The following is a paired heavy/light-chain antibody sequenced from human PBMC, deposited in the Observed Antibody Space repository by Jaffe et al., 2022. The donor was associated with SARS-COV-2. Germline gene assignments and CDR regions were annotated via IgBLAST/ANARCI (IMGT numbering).Light chain of an antibody. CDR3: LQDYNYPHT. Sequence: AIQMTQSPSSLSASVGDRVTITCRASQGIRNDLGWYQQKPGKAPKLLIYAASSLQSGVPSRFSGSGSGTDFTLTISSLQPEDFATYYCLQDYNYPHTFGQGTKLEIK. CDR1: QGIRND. J-gene: IGKJ2*01. CDR2: AAS. V-gene: IGKV1-6*01.
Heavy chain of an antibody. CDR2: IYTSGST. J-gene: IGHJ6*02. CDR1: GGSISSGSYY. D-gene: IGHD2-21*02. CDR3: ARGGGDFVPPSDYYYYGMDV. V-gene: IGHV4-61*02. Sequence: QVQLQESGPGLVKPSQTLSLTCTVSGGSISSGSYYWSWIRQPAGKGLEWIGRIYTSGSTNYNPSLKSRVTISVDTSKNQFSLKLSSVTAADTAVYYCARGGGDFVPPSDYYYYGMDVWGQGTTVTVSS.